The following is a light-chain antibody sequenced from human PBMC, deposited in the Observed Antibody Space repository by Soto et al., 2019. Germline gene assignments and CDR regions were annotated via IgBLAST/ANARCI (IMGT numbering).Light chain of an antibody. CDR1: QSISTS. CDR3: LQTYTVPRT. Sequence: DIQMTQSPSSLSASVGDRVTITCRASQSISTSLCWFQQKPGRAPKLLISDASTLQSGVPSRFSGSGFGTDFTLTISSLQPEDFAAYYCLQTYTVPRTFGQETNLDIK. J-gene: IGKJ2*01. CDR2: DAS. V-gene: IGKV1-39*01.